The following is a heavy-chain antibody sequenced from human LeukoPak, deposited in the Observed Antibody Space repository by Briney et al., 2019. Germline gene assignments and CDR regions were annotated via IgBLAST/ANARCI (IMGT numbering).Heavy chain of an antibody. V-gene: IGHV3-23*01. D-gene: IGHD3-22*01. Sequence: PGGSLRLSCAASGFTFSSYAMSWVRQAPGKGLEWVSAISGSGGSTYYADSVKGRFTISRDNSKSTLYLQMNNLRAEDTAVYHCAKGRYYYDSSDAFEIWGQGTMVTVSS. J-gene: IGHJ3*02. CDR2: ISGSGGST. CDR1: GFTFSSYA. CDR3: AKGRYYYDSSDAFEI.